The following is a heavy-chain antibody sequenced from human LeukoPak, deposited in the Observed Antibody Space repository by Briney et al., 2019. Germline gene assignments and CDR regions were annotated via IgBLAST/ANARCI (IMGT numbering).Heavy chain of an antibody. D-gene: IGHD3-3*01. CDR2: INQHGGDI. V-gene: IGHV3-7*01. Sequence: GGSLRLSCEASGFTFSTSTVHWVRHAPGKGLERVANINQHGGDIHYVDSVKGRFTISRDNAKNSVYLQMNSLRAEDTAVYYCVKGLFAREFGSWGQGTLVTVSS. CDR1: GFTFSTST. J-gene: IGHJ4*02. CDR3: VKGLFAREFGS.